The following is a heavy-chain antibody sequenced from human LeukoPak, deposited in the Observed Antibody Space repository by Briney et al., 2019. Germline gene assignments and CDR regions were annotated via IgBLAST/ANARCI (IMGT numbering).Heavy chain of an antibody. Sequence: PSETLSLTCTVSGGSISSGDYYWSWIRQPPGKGLEWIGYIYYSGSTYYNPSLKSRVTISVDTSKNQFSLKLSSVTAADTAVYYCARYYGSGSLAFDYWGQGTLVTVSS. CDR3: ARYYGSGSLAFDY. D-gene: IGHD3-10*01. CDR2: IYYSGST. J-gene: IGHJ4*02. CDR1: GGSISSGDYY. V-gene: IGHV4-30-4*01.